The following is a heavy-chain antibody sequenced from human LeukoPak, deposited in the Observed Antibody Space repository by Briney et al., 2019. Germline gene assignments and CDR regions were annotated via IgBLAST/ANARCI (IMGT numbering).Heavy chain of an antibody. CDR3: ASPAAAGLLYYFDY. J-gene: IGHJ4*02. D-gene: IGHD6-13*01. Sequence: SVKVSCKASGGTFSSYAISWVRQAPGQGLEWMGGIIPIFGTANYAQKFQGRVTITADKSTSTAYMELSSLRSEDTAVHYCASPAAAGLLYYFDYWGQGTLVTVSS. CDR1: GGTFSSYA. V-gene: IGHV1-69*06. CDR2: IIPIFGTA.